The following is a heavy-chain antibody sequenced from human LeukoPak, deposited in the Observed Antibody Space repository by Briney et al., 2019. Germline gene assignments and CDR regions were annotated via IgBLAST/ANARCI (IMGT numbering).Heavy chain of an antibody. Sequence: GASVKVSCKASGYTFTSCDINWVRQATGQGLEWMGWMNPNSGNTGYAQKFQGRVTMTRNTSISTAYMELSSLRSEDTAVYYCARSLELRLRRQPRGFDYWGQGTLVTVSS. V-gene: IGHV1-8*01. J-gene: IGHJ4*02. D-gene: IGHD5-12*01. CDR1: GYTFTSCD. CDR3: ARSLELRLRRQPRGFDY. CDR2: MNPNSGNT.